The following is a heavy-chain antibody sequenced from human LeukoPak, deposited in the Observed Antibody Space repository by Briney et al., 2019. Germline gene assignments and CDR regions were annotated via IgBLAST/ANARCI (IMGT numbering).Heavy chain of an antibody. V-gene: IGHV3-30*04. CDR3: GRDQGGSIGWYGDY. Sequence: GGSLRLSCTASGFTFSSYAMDWVRQAPGKGLEWVAFISNDGTNKYYADSVKGTFTISRDNSKNTLYLQMNSLRAEDTAVYYCGRDQGGSIGWYGDYWGQGTLVTVSS. D-gene: IGHD6-19*01. CDR1: GFTFSSYA. J-gene: IGHJ4*02. CDR2: ISNDGTNK.